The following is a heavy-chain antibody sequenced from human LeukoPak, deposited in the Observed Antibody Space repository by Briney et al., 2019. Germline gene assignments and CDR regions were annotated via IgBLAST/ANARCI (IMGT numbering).Heavy chain of an antibody. D-gene: IGHD6-6*01. CDR1: GFSLSTSGMR. Sequence: ESGLTPVKPTQTLTLTCTFSGFSLSTSGMRVSWIRQPPGKALEWLARIDWDDDKFYSTSLKTRLTISKDTSKNQVVLTMTNMDPVDTAIYYCARRTSSSFYFDYWGQGTLVTVSS. J-gene: IGHJ4*02. CDR3: ARRTSSSFYFDY. CDR2: IDWDDDK. V-gene: IGHV2-70*04.